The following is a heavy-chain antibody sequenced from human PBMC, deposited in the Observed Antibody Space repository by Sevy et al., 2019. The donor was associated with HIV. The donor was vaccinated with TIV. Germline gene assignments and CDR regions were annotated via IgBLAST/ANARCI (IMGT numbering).Heavy chain of an antibody. CDR2: IRSKAYGGTT. Sequence: GGSLRLSCTASGFTFGDYAMSWFRQAPGKGLEWVGFIRSKAYGGTTEYAASVKGRFTISRDDSKSIAYLQMNSLKTEDTAVYYCTRALPGYSSDWYIGAFDIWGQGTMVTVSS. CDR3: TRALPGYSSDWYIGAFDI. V-gene: IGHV3-49*03. J-gene: IGHJ3*02. D-gene: IGHD6-19*01. CDR1: GFTFGDYA.